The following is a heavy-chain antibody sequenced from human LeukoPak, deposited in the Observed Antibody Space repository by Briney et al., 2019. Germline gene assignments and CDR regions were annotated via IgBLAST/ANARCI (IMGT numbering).Heavy chain of an antibody. CDR2: IYHSGST. Sequence: SETLSLTCTVSDYSISSGYYWGWIRQPPGKGLEWIGSIYHSGSTYYNPSLKSRVTISVDTSKNQFSLKLSSVTAADTAVYYCARAIVVVAAINFDYWGQGTLVTVSS. CDR3: ARAIVVVAAINFDY. J-gene: IGHJ4*02. CDR1: DYSISSGYY. D-gene: IGHD2-15*01. V-gene: IGHV4-38-2*02.